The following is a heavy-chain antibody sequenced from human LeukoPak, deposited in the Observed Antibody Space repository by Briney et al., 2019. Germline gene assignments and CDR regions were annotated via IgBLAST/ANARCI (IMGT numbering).Heavy chain of an antibody. CDR3: ARSAFYGGTGYYYDY. CDR2: INNHGSAT. J-gene: IGHJ4*02. Sequence: GGSLRLSCAASGFTFSSYWMHWVRQTPEKGLVWVSRINNHGSATNYADSVKGRFTVSRDNAQNTLYLQMSSLRAEDTAVYYCARSAFYGGTGYYYDYWGQGALVTVSS. D-gene: IGHD3-22*01. CDR1: GFTFSSYW. V-gene: IGHV3-74*01.